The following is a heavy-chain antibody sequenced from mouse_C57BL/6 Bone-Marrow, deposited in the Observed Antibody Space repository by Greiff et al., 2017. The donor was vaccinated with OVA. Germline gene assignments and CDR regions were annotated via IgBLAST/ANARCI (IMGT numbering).Heavy chain of an antibody. V-gene: IGHV1-82*01. D-gene: IGHD2-4*01. Sequence: VQLVESGPELVKPGASVKISCKASGYAFSSSWMNWVKQRPGKGLEWIGRIYPGDGDTNYNGKFKGKATLTADKSSSTAYMQLSSLTSEDSAVYFCAREGDYDEDYWGQGTTLTVSS. CDR3: AREGDYDEDY. CDR2: IYPGDGDT. CDR1: GYAFSSSW. J-gene: IGHJ2*01.